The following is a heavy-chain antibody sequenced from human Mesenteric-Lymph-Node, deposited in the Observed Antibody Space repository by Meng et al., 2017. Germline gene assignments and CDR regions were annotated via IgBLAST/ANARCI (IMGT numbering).Heavy chain of an antibody. CDR1: GDSIADYYSH. V-gene: IGHV4-39*07. D-gene: IGHD3-10*01. CDR2: IYYTGIT. CDR3: ATTSGDDY. J-gene: IGHJ4*02. Sequence: SETLSLTCTVSGDSIADYYSHWGWIRQPPGKGLEWIGTIYYTGITYYGPSLKSRVTISIDTSKNHFSLRLNSVTAADTAVYYCATTSGDDYWGQGTLVTVSS.